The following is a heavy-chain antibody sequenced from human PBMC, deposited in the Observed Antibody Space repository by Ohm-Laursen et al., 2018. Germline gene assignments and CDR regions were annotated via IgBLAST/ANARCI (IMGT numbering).Heavy chain of an antibody. CDR3: ARARGYSYGSSHDY. J-gene: IGHJ4*02. CDR2: IYYSGST. V-gene: IGHV4-59*01. Sequence: PSETLSLTCTVSGGSISSYYWSWIRQPPGKGLEWIGYIYYSGSTNYNPSLKSRVTISVDTSKNQFSLKLSSVTAADTAVYYCARARGYSYGSSHDYWGQGTLVTVSS. CDR1: GGSISSYY. D-gene: IGHD5-18*01.